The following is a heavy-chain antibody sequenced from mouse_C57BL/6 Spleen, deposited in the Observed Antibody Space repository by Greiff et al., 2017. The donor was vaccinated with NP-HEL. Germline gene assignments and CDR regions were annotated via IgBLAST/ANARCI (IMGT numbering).Heavy chain of an antibody. V-gene: IGHV14-4*01. Sequence: VQLQQSGAELVRPGASVKLSCTASGFNIKDDYMHWVKQRPEQGLEWIGWIDPENGDTEYASKFQGKATITADTSSNTAYLQLSSLTSEDTAVYYCTTCGSSSWFAYWGQGTLVTVSA. D-gene: IGHD1-1*01. CDR1: GFNIKDDY. CDR3: TTCGSSSWFAY. CDR2: IDPENGDT. J-gene: IGHJ3*01.